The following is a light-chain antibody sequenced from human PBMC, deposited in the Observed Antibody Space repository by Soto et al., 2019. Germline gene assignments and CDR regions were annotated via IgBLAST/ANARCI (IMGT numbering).Light chain of an antibody. CDR2: VNSDGSH. J-gene: IGLJ2*01. Sequence: QLVLTQSPSASASLGASVKLTCTLSSGHSSYAIAWHQQQPEKGPRYLMKVNSDGSHSKGDGIPDRLSGSSSGAERYLTISSLQSEDEADYYGQTWGTDIHVVFGGGTKVTVL. CDR3: QTWGTDIHVV. CDR1: SGHSSYA. V-gene: IGLV4-69*01.